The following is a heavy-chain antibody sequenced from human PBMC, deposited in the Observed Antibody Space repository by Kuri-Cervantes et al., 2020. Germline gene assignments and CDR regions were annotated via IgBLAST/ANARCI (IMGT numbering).Heavy chain of an antibody. Sequence: SETLSLTCTVSSYSITSSYYWGWIRQSPGKGLEWIGSIYHNGRTYYNPSLRSRVTVSVDTSKNQFSLKLNSVTAADMAIYYCASVTGTGFPDYWGQGARVTVSS. CDR2: IYHNGRT. V-gene: IGHV4-38-2*02. J-gene: IGHJ4*02. CDR1: SYSITSSYY. CDR3: ASVTGTGFPDY. D-gene: IGHD2-8*02.